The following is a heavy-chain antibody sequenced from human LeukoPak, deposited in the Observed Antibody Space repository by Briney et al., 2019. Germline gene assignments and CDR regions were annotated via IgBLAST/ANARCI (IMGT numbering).Heavy chain of an antibody. J-gene: IGHJ4*02. CDR1: GYTFTSYG. CDR2: ISGYNGDP. V-gene: IGHV1-18*01. Sequence: ASVKVSCKPSGYTFTSYGISWVCPAPGQGLGWVGWISGYNGDPNSARKLQGRVTMTTDTSTSTAYMELRSLISDDTAGYYCARDQRSSCSGGSCYYFDYWGQGTLVTVSP. D-gene: IGHD2-15*01. CDR3: ARDQRSSCSGGSCYYFDY.